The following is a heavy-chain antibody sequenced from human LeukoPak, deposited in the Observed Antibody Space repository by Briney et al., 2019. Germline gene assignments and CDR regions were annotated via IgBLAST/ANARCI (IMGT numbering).Heavy chain of an antibody. CDR2: IIPIFGTA. CDR1: GGTLSSYA. Sequence: GSSVKVSCKASGGTLSSYAISWVRQAPGQGLEWMGGIIPIFGTANYAQKFQGRVTITADKSTSTAYVELSSLRSEDTAVYYCARDPGTTAMVRYGMDVWGKGTTVTVSS. D-gene: IGHD5-18*01. J-gene: IGHJ6*04. V-gene: IGHV1-69*06. CDR3: ARDPGTTAMVRYGMDV.